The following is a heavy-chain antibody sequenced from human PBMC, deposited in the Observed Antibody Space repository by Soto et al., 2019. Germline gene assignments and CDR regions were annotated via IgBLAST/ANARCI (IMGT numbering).Heavy chain of an antibody. Sequence: SETLSLTCTVSGGSISSYYWSWIRQPPGKGLEWIGYIYYSGSTNYNPSLKSRVTISVYTSKNQFSRKLSSVTAADTAVYYCARQTPPNFLGYCSSTSCYEGGPFDYWGQGTLVTVSS. CDR3: ARQTPPNFLGYCSSTSCYEGGPFDY. J-gene: IGHJ4*02. CDR1: GGSISSYY. CDR2: IYYSGST. D-gene: IGHD2-2*01. V-gene: IGHV4-59*08.